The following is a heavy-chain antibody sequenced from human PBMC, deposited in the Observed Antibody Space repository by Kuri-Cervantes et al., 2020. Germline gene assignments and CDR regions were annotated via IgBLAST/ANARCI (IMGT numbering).Heavy chain of an antibody. Sequence: ASVKVSCKASGYTFTDYYIHWLRQAPGQGLEWMGWIDPDSDGTHHAQKFQGRVAMTRDTSSNTAYMELSRLRSDDTAVYYCARAGLGTLHYYYYMDVWGKGTTVTVSS. CDR2: IDPDSDGT. J-gene: IGHJ6*03. V-gene: IGHV1-2*02. CDR1: GYTFTDYY. D-gene: IGHD7-27*01. CDR3: ARAGLGTLHYYYYMDV.